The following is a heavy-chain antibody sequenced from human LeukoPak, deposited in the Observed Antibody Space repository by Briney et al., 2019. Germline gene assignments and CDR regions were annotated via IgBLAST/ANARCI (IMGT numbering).Heavy chain of an antibody. V-gene: IGHV1-18*04. J-gene: IGHJ4*02. Sequence: ASVKVSCKASGYTFTSYGISCVRQAPGQGLEWMGWIQPYSGNTNYAQKLQGRVTMTTDTSTSTAYMDLRSLRSDDTAVYYCARDGSSSWYTSWGQGTLVTVSS. CDR3: ARDGSSSWYTS. CDR2: IQPYSGNT. D-gene: IGHD6-13*01. CDR1: GYTFTSYG.